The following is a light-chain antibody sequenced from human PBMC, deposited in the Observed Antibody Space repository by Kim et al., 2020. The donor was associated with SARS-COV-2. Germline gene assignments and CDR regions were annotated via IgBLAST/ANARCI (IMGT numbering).Light chain of an antibody. CDR3: QSYDSSIHVV. Sequence: KTVTIACTRSSGSIASNYVQWYQQRPGSAPTTVIYEDNQRPSGVPDRFSGSIDSSSNSASLTISGLKTEDEAGYYCQSYDSSIHVVFGGGTKLTVL. CDR1: SGSIASNY. V-gene: IGLV6-57*03. CDR2: EDN. J-gene: IGLJ2*01.